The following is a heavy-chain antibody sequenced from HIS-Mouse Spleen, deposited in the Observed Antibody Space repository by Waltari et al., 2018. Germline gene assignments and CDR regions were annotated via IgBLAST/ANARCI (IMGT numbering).Heavy chain of an antibody. CDR2: IYYSRST. V-gene: IGHV4-39*07. J-gene: IGHJ2*01. Sequence: QLQLQESGPGLVKPSEILSLTCTVSCGSISSSSYYGGWIRQPPGKGLEWVRSIYYSRSTYYNPSLKSRVTISVDTSKNQFSLKLSSVTAADTAVYYCAREIPYSSSWYDWYFDLWGRGTLVTVSS. CDR1: CGSISSSSYY. D-gene: IGHD6-13*01. CDR3: AREIPYSSSWYDWYFDL.